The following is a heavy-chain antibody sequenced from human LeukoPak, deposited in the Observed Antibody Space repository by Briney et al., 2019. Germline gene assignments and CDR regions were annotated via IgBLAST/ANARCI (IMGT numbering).Heavy chain of an antibody. CDR2: ISSSGSTI. V-gene: IGHV3-48*03. CDR3: ARSSYRYSGSHGGGDY. CDR1: GFTFSSYE. J-gene: IGHJ4*02. D-gene: IGHD1-26*01. Sequence: PGGSLRLSCAASGFTFSSYEMNWVRQAPGKGLEWVSYISSSGSTIYYADSVKGRFTISRDNAKNSLYLQMNSLRAEDTAVYYCARSSYRYSGSHGGGDYWGQGTLGTVSS.